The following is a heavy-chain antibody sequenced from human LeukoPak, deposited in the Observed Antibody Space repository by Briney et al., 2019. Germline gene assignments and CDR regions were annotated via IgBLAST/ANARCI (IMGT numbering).Heavy chain of an antibody. CDR1: GFSLSTSGMC. Sequence: SGPTLVNPTQTLTLTCTFSGFSLSTSGMCVSWIRQPPGKALEWLARIDWDDDKYYSTSLKTRLTISKDTSKNQVVLTMTNMDPVDTATYYCARDSSSWSNDAFDIWGQGTMVTVSS. V-gene: IGHV2-70*11. CDR2: IDWDDDK. D-gene: IGHD6-13*01. J-gene: IGHJ3*02. CDR3: ARDSSSWSNDAFDI.